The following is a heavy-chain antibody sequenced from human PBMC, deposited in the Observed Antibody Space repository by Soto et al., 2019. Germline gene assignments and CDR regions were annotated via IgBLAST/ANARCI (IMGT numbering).Heavy chain of an antibody. CDR3: ARGIVVVVAADPVWFDP. Sequence: PGGSLRLSCAASGFTFSSYSMNWVRQAPGKGLEWVSYISSSSSTIYYADSVKGRFTISRDNAKNSLYLQMNSLRDEDMAVYYCARGIVVVVAADPVWFDPWGQGTLVTVSS. V-gene: IGHV3-48*02. CDR2: ISSSSSTI. D-gene: IGHD2-15*01. CDR1: GFTFSSYS. J-gene: IGHJ5*02.